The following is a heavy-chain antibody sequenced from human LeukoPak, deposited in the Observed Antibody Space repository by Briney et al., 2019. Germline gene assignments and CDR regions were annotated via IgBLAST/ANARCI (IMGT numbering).Heavy chain of an antibody. CDR3: ARADCSSTSCYTFDY. Sequence: SETLSLTCAVYGGSFSGYYWSWLRQPPGKGLEWIGEINHSGSTNYNPSLKSRVTISVDTSKNQFSLKLSSVTAADTAVYYCARADCSSTSCYTFDYWGQGTLVTVSS. CDR1: GGSFSGYY. J-gene: IGHJ4*02. CDR2: INHSGST. D-gene: IGHD2-2*02. V-gene: IGHV4-34*01.